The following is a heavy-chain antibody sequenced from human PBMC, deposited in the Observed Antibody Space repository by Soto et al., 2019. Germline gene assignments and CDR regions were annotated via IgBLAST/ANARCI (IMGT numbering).Heavy chain of an antibody. Sequence: SEPLSLTCAVYGGSFSGYYWSWIRQPPGKGLEWIGEINHSGSTNYNPSLKSRVTISVDTSKNQFSLKLSSVTAADTAVYYCARVRITIFGVVITPFDYWGQGTLVTVSS. V-gene: IGHV4-34*01. CDR1: GGSFSGYY. J-gene: IGHJ4*02. D-gene: IGHD3-3*01. CDR2: INHSGST. CDR3: ARVRITIFGVVITPFDY.